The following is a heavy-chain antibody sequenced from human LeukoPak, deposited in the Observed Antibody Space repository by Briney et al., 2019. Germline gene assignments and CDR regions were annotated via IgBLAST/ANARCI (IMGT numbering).Heavy chain of an antibody. Sequence: PSETLSLTCTVSGGSISSGGYYWSWIRQHPGKGLEWIGYIYYSGSTYYNPSLKSRVTISVDTSKNQFSLKLSSVTAADTAVYYCASWVSHYDGSQAYYYYYMDVWGKGTTVAVSS. CDR3: ASWVSHYDGSQAYYYYYMDV. CDR2: IYYSGST. CDR1: GGSISSGGYY. J-gene: IGHJ6*03. V-gene: IGHV4-31*03. D-gene: IGHD3-22*01.